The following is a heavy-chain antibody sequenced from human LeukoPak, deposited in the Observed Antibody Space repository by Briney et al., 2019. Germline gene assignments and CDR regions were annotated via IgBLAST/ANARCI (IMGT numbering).Heavy chain of an antibody. V-gene: IGHV3-7*04. CDR3: ARDSASSVVDY. J-gene: IGHJ4*02. CDR1: GFTFSAYA. CDR2: IKQDGSEK. D-gene: IGHD1-26*01. Sequence: GGSLRLSCEASGFTFSAYAMSWVRQAPGKGLEWVANIKQDGSEKYYVDSVKGRSTISRDNAKKSLYLQMNSLRAEDTAVYYCARDSASSVVDYWGQGTLVTVSS.